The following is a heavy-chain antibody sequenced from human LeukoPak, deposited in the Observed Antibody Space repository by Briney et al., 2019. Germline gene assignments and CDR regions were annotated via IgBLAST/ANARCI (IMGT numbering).Heavy chain of an antibody. J-gene: IGHJ4*02. D-gene: IGHD2-2*01. Sequence: LGGSLRLSCAASGFDVGRNYMTWVRQAPGKGLEWVSTISTSGDSTYYADSVKGRFTISRDNSKNTLYLQMNSLTAEDTALHYCARARYCSSTSCFLDYWGQGTLVTVSS. CDR3: ARARYCSSTSCFLDY. CDR2: ISTSGDST. V-gene: IGHV3-23*01. CDR1: GFDVGRNY.